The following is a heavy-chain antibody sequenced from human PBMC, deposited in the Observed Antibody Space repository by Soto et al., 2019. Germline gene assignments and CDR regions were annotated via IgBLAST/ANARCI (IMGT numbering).Heavy chain of an antibody. V-gene: IGHV3-9*01. CDR3: AKDIYSGYGPGGWGGYFDY. CDR2: ISWNSGSI. Sequence: EVQLVESGGGLVQPGRSLRLSCAASGFTFDDYAMHWVRQAPGKGLAWVSGISWNSGSIGYADSVKGRFTISRDNAKNSLYLQMNSLRAEDTALYYCAKDIYSGYGPGGWGGYFDYWGQGTLVTVSS. D-gene: IGHD5-12*01. CDR1: GFTFDDYA. J-gene: IGHJ4*02.